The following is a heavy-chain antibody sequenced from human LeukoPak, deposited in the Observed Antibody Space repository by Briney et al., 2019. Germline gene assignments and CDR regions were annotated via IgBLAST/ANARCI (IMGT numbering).Heavy chain of an antibody. D-gene: IGHD3-9*01. Sequence: PGGSLRLSCEASGFSFTDYWMTWVRQAPGKGLEGLADIKQDGSETHYVDSVKGRFIISRDNAKNSLYLQMNSLRVEDTAVYYCATYWRHFDWLLSDIWGLGTMVTVSS. CDR1: GFSFTDYW. J-gene: IGHJ3*02. V-gene: IGHV3-7*05. CDR2: IKQDGSET. CDR3: ATYWRHFDWLLSDI.